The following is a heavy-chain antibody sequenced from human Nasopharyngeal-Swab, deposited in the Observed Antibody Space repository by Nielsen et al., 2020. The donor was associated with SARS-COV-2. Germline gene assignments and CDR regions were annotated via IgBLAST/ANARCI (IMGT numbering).Heavy chain of an antibody. CDR1: GFSLSTSGMC. D-gene: IGHD6-13*01. J-gene: IGHJ3*02. V-gene: IGHV2-70*01. CDR3: ARTPPTIAAHAFDI. Sequence: SGPTLVKPTQTLTLTCTFSGFSLSTSGMCVSWICQPPGKALEWLALIDWDDDKYYSTSLKTRLTISKDTSKNQVVLTVTDMDPVDTATYYCARTPPTIAAHAFDIWGQGTMVTVSS. CDR2: IDWDDDK.